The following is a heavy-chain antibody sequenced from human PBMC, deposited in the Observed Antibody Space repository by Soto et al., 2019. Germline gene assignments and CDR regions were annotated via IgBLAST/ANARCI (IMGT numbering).Heavy chain of an antibody. CDR1: GFTFSSYA. D-gene: IGHD3-22*01. CDR2: ISGSGGST. J-gene: IGHJ4*02. Sequence: GGSLRLSCAASGFTFSSYAMSWVRQAPGKGLEWVSAISGSGGSTYYADSVKGRFTISRDNSKNTLYLQMNSLRAEDTAVYYCAKSYYDSSGYYLTDYWGQGTLVTVSS. V-gene: IGHV3-23*01. CDR3: AKSYYDSSGYYLTDY.